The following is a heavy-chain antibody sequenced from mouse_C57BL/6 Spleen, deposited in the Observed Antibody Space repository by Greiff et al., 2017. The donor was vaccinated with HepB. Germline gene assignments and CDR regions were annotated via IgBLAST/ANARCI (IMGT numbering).Heavy chain of an antibody. D-gene: IGHD2-4*01. V-gene: IGHV1-62-2*01. Sequence: VKVVESGAELVKPGASVKLSCKASGYTFTEYTIHWVKQRSGQGLEWIWWFYPGSGSIKYNEKFKDKATLTADKSSSTVYMELSRLTSEDSAVYFCARHGGYDYDVAWFAYWGQGTLVTVSA. CDR2: FYPGSGSI. CDR1: GYTFTEYT. CDR3: ARHGGYDYDVAWFAY. J-gene: IGHJ3*01.